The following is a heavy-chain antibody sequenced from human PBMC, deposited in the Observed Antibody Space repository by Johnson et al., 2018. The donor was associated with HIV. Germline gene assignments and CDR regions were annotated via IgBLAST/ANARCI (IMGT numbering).Heavy chain of an antibody. Sequence: MQLVESGGGVVQPGRSLRLSCVASGFTLSTYGMHWVRQAPGKGLEWVAVMSYDGSNKYYADSVKGRFTISRDSSKNTLYLQMNSLRPEDTAVYYCAKDRNWGRLFDGFDIWGRGTMVTVSS. J-gene: IGHJ3*02. CDR3: AKDRNWGRLFDGFDI. CDR1: GFTLSTYG. D-gene: IGHD7-27*01. CDR2: MSYDGSNK. V-gene: IGHV3-30*18.